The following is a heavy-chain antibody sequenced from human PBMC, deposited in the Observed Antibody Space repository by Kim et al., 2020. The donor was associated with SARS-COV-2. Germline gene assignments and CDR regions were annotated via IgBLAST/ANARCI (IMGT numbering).Heavy chain of an antibody. Sequence: GGSLRLSCAASGFTFSSYAMHWVRQAPGKGLEWVAVISYDGSNKYYADSVKGRFTISRDNSKNTLYLQMNSLRAEDTAVYYCATISITMVRGVDPWGQGT. D-gene: IGHD3-10*01. CDR1: GFTFSSYA. J-gene: IGHJ5*02. V-gene: IGHV3-30*04. CDR2: ISYDGSNK. CDR3: ATISITMVRGVDP.